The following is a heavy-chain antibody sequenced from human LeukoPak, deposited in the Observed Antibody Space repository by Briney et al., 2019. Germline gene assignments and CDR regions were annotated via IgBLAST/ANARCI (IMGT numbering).Heavy chain of an antibody. Sequence: PGGSLRLSCAASGFTFDDYAMHWVRQAPGKGLEWVSGISWNSGSIGYADSVKGRFTISRDNAKNSLYLQMNSLRAEDTALYYCAKDMERSTRMIAVATLYFDYWGQGTLVTVSS. CDR2: ISWNSGSI. CDR1: GFTFDDYA. J-gene: IGHJ4*02. V-gene: IGHV3-9*01. CDR3: AKDMERSTRMIAVATLYFDY. D-gene: IGHD6-19*01.